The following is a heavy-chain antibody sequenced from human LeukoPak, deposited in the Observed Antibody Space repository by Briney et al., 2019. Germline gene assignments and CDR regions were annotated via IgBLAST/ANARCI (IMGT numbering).Heavy chain of an antibody. D-gene: IGHD2-2*01. CDR3: AREYCSSTSCSRYYYYYMDV. V-gene: IGHV3-7*01. Sequence: PGGSLRLSCAASGFTFSSYWMSWVRQAPGKGLEWVANIKQDGSEKYYVDSVKGRFTISGDDAKNSLYLQMNSLRAEDTAVYYCAREYCSSTSCSRYYYYYMDVWGKGTTVTVSS. CDR2: IKQDGSEK. J-gene: IGHJ6*03. CDR1: GFTFSSYW.